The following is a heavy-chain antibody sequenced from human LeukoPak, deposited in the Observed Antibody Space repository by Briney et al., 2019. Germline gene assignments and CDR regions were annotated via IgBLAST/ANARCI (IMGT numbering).Heavy chain of an antibody. CDR2: ITHDGSEQ. CDR1: GFTFSSFW. J-gene: IGHJ4*02. V-gene: IGHV3-7*01. Sequence: PGGSLRLSCAASGFTFSSFWMSGVRQALGEGLEWVANITHDGSEQHYVDSVKGRLTIYRDTAKNSLYLQVNSLRAEDTAVYYGARDPDYGDYVNYFDYWGQGTLVTVSS. D-gene: IGHD4-17*01. CDR3: ARDPDYGDYVNYFDY.